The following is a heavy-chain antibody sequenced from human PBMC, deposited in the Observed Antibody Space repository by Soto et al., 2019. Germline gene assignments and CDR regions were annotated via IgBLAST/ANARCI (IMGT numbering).Heavy chain of an antibody. Sequence: QVQLQESGPGLVKPSETLSLTCTVSGGSISSYYWSWIRQPPGKGLEWIGYIYYSGSTNYNPSLKSASAISVDTSETQFSLKLSSVTAADTAVYSCASPWYSSGWYTDWGQGTLVTVSS. J-gene: IGHJ4*02. D-gene: IGHD6-19*01. CDR2: IYYSGST. CDR3: ASPWYSSGWYTD. V-gene: IGHV4-59*08. CDR1: GGSISSYY.